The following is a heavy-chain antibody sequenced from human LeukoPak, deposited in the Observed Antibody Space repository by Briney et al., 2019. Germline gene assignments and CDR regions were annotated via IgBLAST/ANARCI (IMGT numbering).Heavy chain of an antibody. V-gene: IGHV3-48*03. CDR1: GFTFSSYE. J-gene: IGHJ6*03. CDR3: ARAGGILWFGELCMDV. D-gene: IGHD3-10*01. CDR2: ISSSGSTI. Sequence: PGGSLRLSCAASGFTFSSYEMNWVRQAPGKGLEWVSYISSSGSTIYYADSVKGRFTISRDNAKNSLYLQMNSLRAEDTAVYYCARAGGILWFGELCMDVWGKGTTVTISS.